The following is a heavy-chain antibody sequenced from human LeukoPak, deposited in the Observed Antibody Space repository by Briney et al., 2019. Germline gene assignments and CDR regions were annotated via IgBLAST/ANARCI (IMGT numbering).Heavy chain of an antibody. CDR2: ISSSSSYI. CDR1: GFTFNTYG. CDR3: VRQFAS. Sequence: PGGSLRLSCAASGFTFNTYGMNWVRQAPGKGLEWVSSISSSSSYIYYADSVKGRFTISRDNGKSSLYLQMNSLRVEDTALYYCVRQFASWGQGTLVTVSS. J-gene: IGHJ4*02. V-gene: IGHV3-21*01.